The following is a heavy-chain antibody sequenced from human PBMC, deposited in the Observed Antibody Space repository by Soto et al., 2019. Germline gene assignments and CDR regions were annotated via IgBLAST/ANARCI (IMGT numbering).Heavy chain of an antibody. CDR2: ISGSGGST. D-gene: IGHD3-3*01. CDR1: GFTFSSYA. Sequence: GGSLRLSCAASGFTFSSYAMSWVRQAPGKGLEWVSAISGSGGSTYYADSVKGRFTISRDNSKNTLYLQMNSLRAEDTAVYYCAKDTYYDFWSGYYPFENYYGMDVWGQGTTVTVSS. V-gene: IGHV3-23*01. J-gene: IGHJ6*02. CDR3: AKDTYYDFWSGYYPFENYYGMDV.